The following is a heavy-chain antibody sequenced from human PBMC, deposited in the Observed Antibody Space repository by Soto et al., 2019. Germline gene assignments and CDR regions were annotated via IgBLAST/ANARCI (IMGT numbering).Heavy chain of an antibody. CDR2: ISYDGSNK. Sequence: GGSLRLSCAASGFTFSSYAMHWVRQAPGRGLEWVAVISYDGSNKYYADSVKGRFTISRDNSKNTLYLQMNSLRAEDTAVYYCARGDSSGRYFDYWGQGTLVTVSS. V-gene: IGHV3-30-3*01. CDR1: GFTFSSYA. J-gene: IGHJ4*02. D-gene: IGHD5-18*01. CDR3: ARGDSSGRYFDY.